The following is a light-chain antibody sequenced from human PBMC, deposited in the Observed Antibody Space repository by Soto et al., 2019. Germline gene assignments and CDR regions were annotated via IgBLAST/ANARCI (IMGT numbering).Light chain of an antibody. CDR3: QQYNNWPPLT. V-gene: IGKV3-15*01. J-gene: IGKJ4*01. CDR2: VAS. Sequence: EIVMTQSPATLSVSPGERAILSCRASKSVNNNLAWYQQKPGQAPRILIYVASTRATGIPAMFSGSGSGTEFTLSISSLQSEDSAIYYCQQYNNWPPLTFGGGTKVEIK. CDR1: KSVNNN.